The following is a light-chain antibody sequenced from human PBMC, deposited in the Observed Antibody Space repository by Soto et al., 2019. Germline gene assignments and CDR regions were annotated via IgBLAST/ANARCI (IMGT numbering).Light chain of an antibody. CDR3: TSYTRDTALV. V-gene: IGLV2-14*01. J-gene: IGLJ1*01. CDR2: EVS. Sequence: QSVLTQPPSVSGAPGQRVTISCTGSSSNIGAGYDVSWYQHHPGKAPKLIIYEVSNRPSGVSNRFSGSKSGSTASLTISGLQAEDEADYHCTSYTRDTALVFGTGTKVTVL. CDR1: SSNIGAGYD.